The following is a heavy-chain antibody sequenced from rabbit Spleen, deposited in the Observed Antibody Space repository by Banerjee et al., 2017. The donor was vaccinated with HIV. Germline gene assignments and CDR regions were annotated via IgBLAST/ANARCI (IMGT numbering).Heavy chain of an antibody. CDR2: IYAGGSGTT. CDR1: GFSFSSNW. D-gene: IGHD6-1*01. J-gene: IGHJ4*01. CDR3: ARDGGSYDYIDGYFNL. V-gene: IGHV1S45*01. Sequence: LEESGGGLVKPGGTLTLTCTVSGFSFSSNWICWVRQAPGKGLEWIACIYAGGSGTTYYASWAKGRFTISKTSSTTVTLQMTSLTAADTATYFCARDGGSYDYIDGYFNLWGPGTLVTVS.